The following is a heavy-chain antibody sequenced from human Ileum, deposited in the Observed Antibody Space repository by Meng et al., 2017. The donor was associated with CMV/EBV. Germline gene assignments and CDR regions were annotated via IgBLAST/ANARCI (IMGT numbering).Heavy chain of an antibody. V-gene: IGHV3-74*01. Sequence: LSCPASGFIFNNYWMHWVRPPPGRGLVWLSRIDNDGSDTIYADSVKGRFTVSRDNARNTVYLQMNNLRDEDTAVYYCARDTPHNAFDPWGQGTLVTVSS. D-gene: IGHD2-15*01. CDR1: GFIFNNYW. CDR2: IDNDGSDT. J-gene: IGHJ5*02. CDR3: ARDTPHNAFDP.